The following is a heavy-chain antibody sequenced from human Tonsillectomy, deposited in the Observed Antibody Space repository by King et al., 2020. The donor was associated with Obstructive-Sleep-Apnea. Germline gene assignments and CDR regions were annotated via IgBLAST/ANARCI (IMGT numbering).Heavy chain of an antibody. D-gene: IGHD4-17*01. CDR1: GFTFSNAW. V-gene: IGHV3-15*01. J-gene: IGHJ4*02. CDR3: TTEVTTVTTTNFDY. CDR2: IKSKTDGGTT. Sequence: VQLVESGGGLVKPGGSLRLSCAASGFTFSNAWMSWVRQAPGKGLEWVGRIKSKTDGGTTDYAAPVKGRFTIPRDDSKNTLYLQMNSLKTEDTTVYYCTTEVTTVTTTNFDYWGQGTLVTVSS.